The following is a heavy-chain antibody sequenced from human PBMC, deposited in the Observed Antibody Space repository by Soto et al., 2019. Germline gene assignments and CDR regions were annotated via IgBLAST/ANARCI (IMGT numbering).Heavy chain of an antibody. CDR2: IFYDGYT. V-gene: IGHV4-39*01. CDR1: GDSISGSPYY. CDR3: ARLQTAVPHY. Sequence: QVQLQESGPGLVMPSETLSLTCTVSGDSISGSPYYWGWIRQPPGKRLEGIGSIFYDGYTVYTPSLKCRVTISVDTSKNQFSLKLTSVAAADTATYFCARLQTAVPHYWGQGILVTVSS. D-gene: IGHD6-13*01. J-gene: IGHJ4*02.